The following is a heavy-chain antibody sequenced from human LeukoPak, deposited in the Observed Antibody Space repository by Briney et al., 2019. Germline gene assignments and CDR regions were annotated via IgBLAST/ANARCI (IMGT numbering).Heavy chain of an antibody. V-gene: IGHV3-7*01. CDR2: IKQDGSEK. D-gene: IGHD5-24*01. Sequence: VGSLRLSCAASGFTFSSYWMSWVRQAPGKGLEWVANIKQDGSEKYYVDSVKGRFTISRDNAKNSLYLQMNSLRAEDTAVYYCARGGYNSRYYFDYWGQGNLVTVSS. CDR3: ARGGYNSRYYFDY. CDR1: GFTFSSYW. J-gene: IGHJ4*02.